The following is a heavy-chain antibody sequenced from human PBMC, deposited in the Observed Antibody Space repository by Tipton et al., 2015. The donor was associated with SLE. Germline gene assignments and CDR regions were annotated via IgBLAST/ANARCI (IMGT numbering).Heavy chain of an antibody. V-gene: IGHV4-34*01. D-gene: IGHD6-19*01. CDR1: GGSFSGYY. Sequence: TLSLTCAVYGGSFSGYYWSWIRRPPGKGLEWIGEINHSGSTNYNPSLKSRVTISVDTSKNQFSLKLSSVTAADTAVYYCARDGQWLVFDYWGQGTLVTVSS. J-gene: IGHJ4*02. CDR3: ARDGQWLVFDY. CDR2: INHSGST.